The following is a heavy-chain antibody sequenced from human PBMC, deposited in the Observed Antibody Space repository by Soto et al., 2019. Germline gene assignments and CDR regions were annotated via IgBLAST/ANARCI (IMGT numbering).Heavy chain of an antibody. CDR2: FIPIFGAA. CDR3: ASPRDNHYYNGMDV. D-gene: IGHD1-1*01. Sequence: QVQLVQSGAEVKKPGSSVKVSCKASGGTFSSYAISWVRQAPGQGLEWMGGFIPIFGAADYAQNFQGRVTIAADESTSTDYMELSSLRSEDTAVYYCASPRDNHYYNGMDVWGQGTTDTVSS. CDR1: GGTFSSYA. V-gene: IGHV1-69*12. J-gene: IGHJ6*02.